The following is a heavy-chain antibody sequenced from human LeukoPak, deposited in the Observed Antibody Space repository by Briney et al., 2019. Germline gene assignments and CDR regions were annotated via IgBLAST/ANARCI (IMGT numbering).Heavy chain of an antibody. Sequence: GGSLRLSCAASGFTFSSYSMHWVRQAPGKTLEWVADILYDGSHKYYADSVKGRFTISRDNSRNTLYLQINSLRAEDTAVYYCARVVGLTGYSSSWYSGYYYYMDVWGKGTTVTVSS. CDR1: GFTFSSYS. CDR3: ARVVGLTGYSSSWYSGYYYYMDV. D-gene: IGHD6-13*01. CDR2: ILYDGSHK. V-gene: IGHV3-30*04. J-gene: IGHJ6*03.